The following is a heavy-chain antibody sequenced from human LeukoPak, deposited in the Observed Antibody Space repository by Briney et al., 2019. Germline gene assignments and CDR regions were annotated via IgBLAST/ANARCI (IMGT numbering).Heavy chain of an antibody. CDR3: ARGNEDYCGSGSYGCWFDP. D-gene: IGHD3-10*01. CDR2: INHSGST. Sequence: PAETLSLTCAVYGGSFSGYYWSWIRQPPGKGLEWIGEINHSGSTNYNPSLKSRVTISVDTSKNQFSLKLSSVTAADTAVYYCARGNEDYCGSGSYGCWFDPWARGPWSPSPQ. CDR1: GGSFSGYY. J-gene: IGHJ5*02. V-gene: IGHV4-34*01.